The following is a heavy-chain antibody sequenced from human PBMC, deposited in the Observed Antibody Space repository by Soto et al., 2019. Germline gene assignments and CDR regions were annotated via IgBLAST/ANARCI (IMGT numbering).Heavy chain of an antibody. V-gene: IGHV4-34*01. D-gene: IGHD3-3*01. CDR3: ARGVDSWSGYLF. CDR2: IHHSGST. CDR1: GGSSDVYY. J-gene: IGHJ4*02. Sequence: SETLSLTCALYGGSSDVYYWSWIRQSPGKGLEWIGEIHHSGSTKYNPSLKSRVSLSVDTSTKQFSLKMTSMTAADRGVYYCARGVDSWSGYLFWGQGTPVTVS.